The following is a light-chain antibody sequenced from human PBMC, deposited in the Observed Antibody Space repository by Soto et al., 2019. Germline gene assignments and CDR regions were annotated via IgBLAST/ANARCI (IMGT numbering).Light chain of an antibody. CDR2: EVT. Sequence: QSALTQPASVSGSPGQSITISCTATSSDVGGYNYVSWYQQHPGKAPKIIIYEVTNRPSGVSNRFSGSKSGNTASLTISGLQAEDDADYYCSSFTSRFTFNYIFGTGTKLTVL. CDR1: SSDVGGYNY. J-gene: IGLJ1*01. CDR3: SSFTSRFTFNYI. V-gene: IGLV2-14*01.